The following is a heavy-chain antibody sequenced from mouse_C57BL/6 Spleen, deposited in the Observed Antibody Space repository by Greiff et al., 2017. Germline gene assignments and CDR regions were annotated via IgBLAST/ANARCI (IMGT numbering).Heavy chain of an antibody. D-gene: IGHD3-1*01. V-gene: IGHV1-80*01. CDR2: IYPGDGDT. CDR3: ARSGFPFAY. CDR1: GYAFSSSW. Sequence: QVQLQQSGAELVKPGASVKISCKASGYAFSSSWMNWVKQRPGKGLEWIGQIYPGDGDTNYNGKFKGKATLTADKSSSTAYMQLSSLTSEDSAVYFCARSGFPFAYWGQGTLVTVSA. J-gene: IGHJ3*01.